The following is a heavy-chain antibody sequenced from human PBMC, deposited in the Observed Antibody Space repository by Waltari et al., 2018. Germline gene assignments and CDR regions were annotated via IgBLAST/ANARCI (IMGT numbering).Heavy chain of an antibody. CDR3: AGAGYNWNDPFDY. CDR2: INPNSGGT. Sequence: QVQLVQSGAEVKKPGASVKVSCKASGYTFTGYYMHWVRQAPGQGLEWMGWINPNSGGTNYAKKFQGRVTMTRDTSISTAYMELSRLRSDDTAVYYCAGAGYNWNDPFDYWGQGTLVTVSS. V-gene: IGHV1-2*02. J-gene: IGHJ4*02. CDR1: GYTFTGYY. D-gene: IGHD1-1*01.